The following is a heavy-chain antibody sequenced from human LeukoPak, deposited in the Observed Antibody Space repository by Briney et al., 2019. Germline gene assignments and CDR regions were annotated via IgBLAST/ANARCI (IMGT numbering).Heavy chain of an antibody. D-gene: IGHD3-10*01. V-gene: IGHV4-39*07. Sequence: PSETLSLTCTVSGGSISSNTYYWVWSRHPPGKGLGGLGSIFYLGSTYYNPSLKSRVNISVDTSENQLSLKLSSVTAADTAVYYCARGKYIDSGIDSGSYNVFDYWGQGTLVTVSS. J-gene: IGHJ4*02. CDR3: ARGKYIDSGIDSGSYNVFDY. CDR1: GGSISSNTYY. CDR2: IFYLGST.